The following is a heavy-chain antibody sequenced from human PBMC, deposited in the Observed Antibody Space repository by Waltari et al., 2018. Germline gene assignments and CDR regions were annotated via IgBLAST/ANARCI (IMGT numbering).Heavy chain of an antibody. CDR2: MDHSGST. CDR1: GGSFRNYY. D-gene: IGHD3-10*01. Sequence: QVHLQQWGAGLLKPAETLSLTCGVPGGSFRNYYWSWIRQPPGRGRGWIGEMDHSGSTNYNPSLKSRVTLSVDTSKKEFSLRLTSVTAADTAIYYCAGLRFNYYYFYHMDVWGKGTTVTVSS. V-gene: IGHV4-34*02. J-gene: IGHJ6*03. CDR3: AGLRFNYYYFYHMDV.